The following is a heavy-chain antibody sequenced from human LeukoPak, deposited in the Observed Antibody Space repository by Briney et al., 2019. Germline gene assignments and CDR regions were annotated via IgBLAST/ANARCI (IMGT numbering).Heavy chain of an antibody. Sequence: GSSVTVSFKSSVCTFISYAISWVRQAPGQGLEWMGSIIPILGIENYAQKLQGRLTITADKSTSTAYMELSSLRSEDTAVYYCASASDCYDSSGYHRVAFDIWGQGTMVTVSS. CDR3: ASASDCYDSSGYHRVAFDI. CDR2: IIPILGIE. J-gene: IGHJ3*02. V-gene: IGHV1-69*04. CDR1: VCTFISYA. D-gene: IGHD3-22*01.